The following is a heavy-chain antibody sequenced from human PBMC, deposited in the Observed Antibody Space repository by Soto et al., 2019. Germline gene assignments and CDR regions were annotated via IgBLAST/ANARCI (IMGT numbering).Heavy chain of an antibody. Sequence: GASVKDSCKASGYPFTSYGISWVRQAPGQGLEWMGWISAHNVNTNYAQKLQGRVTMTTDTSTSTAYMELRSLRSDDTVVYSCARTGVSIAGASYLDNWCQGALVTVSS. CDR1: GYPFTSYG. D-gene: IGHD6-25*01. J-gene: IGHJ4*02. V-gene: IGHV1-18*01. CDR3: ARTGVSIAGASYLDN. CDR2: ISAHNVNT.